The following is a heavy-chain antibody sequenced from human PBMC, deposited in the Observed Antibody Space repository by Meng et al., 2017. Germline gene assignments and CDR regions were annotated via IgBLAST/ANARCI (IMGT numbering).Heavy chain of an antibody. CDR1: GFSVTTSY. CDR2: IYSGGST. CDR3: ARDSSSGWYHNY. V-gene: IGHV3-53*01. D-gene: IGHD6-19*01. Sequence: VQRVEPGGGLIQPGGSLRLSCTASGFSVTTSYMSWVSQAPGKGLEWVSVIYSGGSTYYADSVKGRFSISRDNSKNTLYLQMNSLRAEDTAVYFCARDSSSGWYHNYWGQGTLVTVSS. J-gene: IGHJ4*02.